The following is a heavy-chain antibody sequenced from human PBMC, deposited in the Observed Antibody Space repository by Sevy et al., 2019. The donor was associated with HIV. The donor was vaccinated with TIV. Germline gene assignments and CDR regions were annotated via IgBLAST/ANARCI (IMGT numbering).Heavy chain of an antibody. V-gene: IGHV3-23*01. CDR2: IRGGGAGA. Sequence: GGSLRLSCAASGFTFSSYAMTWVRQAPGKGLEWVSAIRGGGAGAYYADSVKGRFTVSRDNSRNTLYLQMYSLRVEDTAVYYCAKDQSFYYGSGSYRKEYNWFDPWGQRTLVTVSS. D-gene: IGHD3-10*01. J-gene: IGHJ5*02. CDR3: AKDQSFYYGSGSYRKEYNWFDP. CDR1: GFTFSSYA.